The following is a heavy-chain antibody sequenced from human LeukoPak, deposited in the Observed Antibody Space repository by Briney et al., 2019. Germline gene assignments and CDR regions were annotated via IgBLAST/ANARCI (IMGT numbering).Heavy chain of an antibody. CDR2: MNPNSGNT. J-gene: IGHJ3*02. CDR3: ARGGGYYYDSSEGYAFDI. CDR1: GYTFTSYD. D-gene: IGHD3-22*01. V-gene: IGHV1-8*02. Sequence: GASVKVSCKASGYTFTSYDINWVRQATGQGLERMGWMNPNSGNTGYAQKFQGRVTITRNTSISTAYMELSSLRSEDTAVYYCARGGGYYYDSSEGYAFDIWGQGTMVTVSS.